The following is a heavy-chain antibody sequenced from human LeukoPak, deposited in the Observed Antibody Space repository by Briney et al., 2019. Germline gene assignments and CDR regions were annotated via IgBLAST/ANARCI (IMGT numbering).Heavy chain of an antibody. Sequence: GGSLRLSCAASGFTFSNYAMSWVRQAPGRGLEWVSTISGSSGSTYQADSVKGRFTISRDNSKNTLYLQMNSLRAEDTALYYCAKGSSIQFLWDYWGQGTLVTVSS. CDR3: AKGSSIQFLWDY. CDR2: ISGSSGST. D-gene: IGHD5-18*01. J-gene: IGHJ4*02. V-gene: IGHV3-23*01. CDR1: GFTFSNYA.